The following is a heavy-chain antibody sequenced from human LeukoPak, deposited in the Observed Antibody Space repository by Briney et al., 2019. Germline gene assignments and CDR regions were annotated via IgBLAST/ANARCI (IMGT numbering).Heavy chain of an antibody. CDR1: GFTFRSHA. CDR3: ARDRSDGFDY. Sequence: GGSLRLSCVGSGFTFRSHAMSWVRQAPEKGLEFVSGIYENGGTTYYADSVKGRFTISRDNSKNTLYLQMNSLRTEDTAVYYCARDRSDGFDYWGQGTLVTVSS. CDR2: IYENGGTT. J-gene: IGHJ4*02. V-gene: IGHV3-23*01.